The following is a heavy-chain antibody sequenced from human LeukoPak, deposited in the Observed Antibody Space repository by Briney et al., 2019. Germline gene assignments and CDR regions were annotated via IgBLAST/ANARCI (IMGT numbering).Heavy chain of an antibody. CDR3: ARVGSRRGSGGSCYKY. CDR2: IKQDGSEK. CDR1: GFTCSSYW. Sequence: PGGSLRLSCAASGFTCSSYWMSWVRQAPGKGLEWVANIKQDGSEKYYVDSVKGRFTISRDNAKNSLYLQTNSLRAEDTAVYYCARVGSRRGSGGSCYKYWGQGTLVTVSS. J-gene: IGHJ4*02. V-gene: IGHV3-7*01. D-gene: IGHD2-15*01.